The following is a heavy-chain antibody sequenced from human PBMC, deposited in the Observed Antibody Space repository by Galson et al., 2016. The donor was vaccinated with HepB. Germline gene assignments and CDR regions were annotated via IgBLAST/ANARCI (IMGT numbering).Heavy chain of an antibody. CDR3: ARDQISNWNYDY. V-gene: IGHV4-39*07. J-gene: IGHJ4*02. D-gene: IGHD1-7*01. CDR1: SDSISSSNYY. CDR2: IYYTGST. Sequence: LSLTCTVSSDSISSSNYYWGWIRQPPGKGLEWLGSIYYTGSTSYNPSLKSRVTISIDTSKNQFSLKLTSVTAADTAIYYCARDQISNWNYDYWGRGTLVTVSS.